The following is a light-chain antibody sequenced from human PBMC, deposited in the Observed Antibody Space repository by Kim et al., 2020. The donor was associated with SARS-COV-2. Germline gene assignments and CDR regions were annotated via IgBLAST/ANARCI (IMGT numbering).Light chain of an antibody. CDR2: GKN. Sequence: SSELTQDPAVSVALGQTVRITCQGDSLRSYYASWYQQKPGKAPVLVIYGKNNRPSGITDRFSGSSSGNTASLTITGAQAEDEADYYCNSRDSSGNHLVFG. J-gene: IGLJ3*02. CDR1: SLRSYY. V-gene: IGLV3-19*01. CDR3: NSRDSSGNHLV.